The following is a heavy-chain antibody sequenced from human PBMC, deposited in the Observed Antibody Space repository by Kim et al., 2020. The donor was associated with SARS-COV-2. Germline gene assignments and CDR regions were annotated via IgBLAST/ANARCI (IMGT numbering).Heavy chain of an antibody. V-gene: IGHV4-4*02. D-gene: IGHD3-3*01. CDR2: IYHSGST. J-gene: IGHJ6*02. Sequence: SETLSLTCAVSGGSISSSNWWSWVRQPPGKGLEWIGEIYHSGSTNYNPSLKSRVTISVDKSKNQFSLKLSSVTAADTAVYYCARGGARRNVERITIFGVVPPGGGMDVWGQGTTVTVSS. CDR1: GGSISSSNW. CDR3: ARGGARRNVERITIFGVVPPGGGMDV.